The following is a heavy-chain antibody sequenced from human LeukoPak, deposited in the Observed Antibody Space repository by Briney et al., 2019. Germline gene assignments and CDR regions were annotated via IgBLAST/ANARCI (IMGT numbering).Heavy chain of an antibody. CDR3: AKGANSYALLRNWFDP. J-gene: IGHJ5*02. CDR2: ISGSGGST. V-gene: IGHV3-23*01. D-gene: IGHD5-18*01. CDR1: GFTFSCYA. Sequence: GGSLRLSCAASGFTFSCYAMSWVRQAPGKGLEWVSAISGSGGSTYYADSVKGRFTISRDNSKNTLYLQMNSLRAEDTAVYYCAKGANSYALLRNWFDPWGQGTLVTVSS.